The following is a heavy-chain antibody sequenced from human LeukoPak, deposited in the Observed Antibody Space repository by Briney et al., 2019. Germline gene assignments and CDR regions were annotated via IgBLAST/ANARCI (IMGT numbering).Heavy chain of an antibody. D-gene: IGHD6-13*01. CDR1: GFTFSSYG. Sequence: PGGSLRLSCAASGFTFSSYGMHWVRQAPGKGLEWVAFIRYDGSNKYYADSVKGRFTISRDNSKNTLYLQMNSLRAEDTAVYYSAKDVQTAKYMKGYSSSWYNLDYWGQGTLVTVSS. CDR3: AKDVQTAKYMKGYSSSWYNLDY. V-gene: IGHV3-30*02. CDR2: IRYDGSNK. J-gene: IGHJ4*02.